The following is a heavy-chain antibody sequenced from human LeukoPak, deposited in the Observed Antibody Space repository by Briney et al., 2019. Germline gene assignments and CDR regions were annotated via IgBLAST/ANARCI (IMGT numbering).Heavy chain of an antibody. D-gene: IGHD3-16*01. CDR1: GFTFSSYG. J-gene: IGHJ4*02. CDR3: ARDGSAYNLDY. CDR2: IWYDGSNK. Sequence: GGSLRLSCAASGFTFSSYGMHWVRQAPGKGLEWVAVIWYDGSNKYYADSVKGRFTISRDNAKNTLNLQMNSLRAEDTAVYFCARDGSAYNLDYWGQGVLVTVSS. V-gene: IGHV3-33*01.